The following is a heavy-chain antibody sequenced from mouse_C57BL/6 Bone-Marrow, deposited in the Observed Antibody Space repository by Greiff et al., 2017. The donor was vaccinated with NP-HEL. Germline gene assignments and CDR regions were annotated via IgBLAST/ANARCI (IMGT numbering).Heavy chain of an antibody. V-gene: IGHV1-81*01. D-gene: IGHD2-3*01. CDR1: GYTFTSYG. Sequence: QVQLQQSGAELARPGASVKLSCKASGYTFTSYGISWVKQRTGQGLEWIGEIYPRSGNTYYNEKFKGKATLTADKSSSTAYMELRSLTSEDSAVYFCARRSYDGYYVGFAYWGQGTLVTVSA. J-gene: IGHJ3*01. CDR2: IYPRSGNT. CDR3: ARRSYDGYYVGFAY.